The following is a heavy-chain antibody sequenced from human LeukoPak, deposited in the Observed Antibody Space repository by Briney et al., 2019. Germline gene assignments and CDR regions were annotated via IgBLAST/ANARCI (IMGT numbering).Heavy chain of an antibody. Sequence: PSETLSLTCTVSGGSISSYYWSWIRQPPGKGLEWIGYIYYSGSTNYNPSLKSRVTISVDTSKNQFSLKLSSVTAADTAVYYCARVAWNDFRSGYYTGGAYYFDYWGQGTLVTVSS. CDR1: GGSISSYY. CDR3: ARVAWNDFRSGYYTGGAYYFDY. D-gene: IGHD3-3*01. CDR2: IYYSGST. J-gene: IGHJ4*02. V-gene: IGHV4-59*01.